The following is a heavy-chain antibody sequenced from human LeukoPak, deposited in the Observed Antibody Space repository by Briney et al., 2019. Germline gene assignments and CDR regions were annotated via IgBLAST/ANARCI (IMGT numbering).Heavy chain of an antibody. V-gene: IGHV3-9*01. J-gene: IGHJ4*02. CDR2: ISWNSGII. Sequence: GGSLRLSCAASGFTFGDYAMHWVRQAPGKGLEWVSGISWNSGIIGYADSVKGRFTISRDNAKNSLYLQMNSLRAEDTALYYCAKSSYGYSSSWSLSFDYWGQGTLVTVPS. CDR1: GFTFGDYA. CDR3: AKSSYGYSSSWSLSFDY. D-gene: IGHD6-13*01.